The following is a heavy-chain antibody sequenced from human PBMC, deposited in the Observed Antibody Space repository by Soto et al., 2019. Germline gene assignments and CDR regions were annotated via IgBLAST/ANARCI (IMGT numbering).Heavy chain of an antibody. Sequence: GASVKVSCKASGYTFTGYDMHWVRQAPGQGLEWMGWISAYNGNTNYAQKLQGRVTMTTDTSTRTAYMELRSLRSDDTAVYYCARDGLMTTVTGYNWFDPWGQGTLVTVSS. V-gene: IGHV1-18*04. CDR2: ISAYNGNT. CDR1: GYTFTGYD. D-gene: IGHD4-17*01. CDR3: ARDGLMTTVTGYNWFDP. J-gene: IGHJ5*02.